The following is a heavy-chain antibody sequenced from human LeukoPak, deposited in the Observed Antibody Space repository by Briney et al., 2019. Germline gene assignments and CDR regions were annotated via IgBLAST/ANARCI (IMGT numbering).Heavy chain of an antibody. CDR3: AREPTYTSSWYTSCDY. D-gene: IGHD6-13*01. CDR1: GFTFSSYA. Sequence: PGGSLRLSCAASGFTFSSYAMSWVRQAPGKGLEWVSGIGASGDSTYYADSVKGRFTISRDNSKNTLYLQMNSLRAEDTAVYYCAREPTYTSSWYTSCDYWGQGTLVTVSS. J-gene: IGHJ4*02. V-gene: IGHV3-23*01. CDR2: IGASGDST.